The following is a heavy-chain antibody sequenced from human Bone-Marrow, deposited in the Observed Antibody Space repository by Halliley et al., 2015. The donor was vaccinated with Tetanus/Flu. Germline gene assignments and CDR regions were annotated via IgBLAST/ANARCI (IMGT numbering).Heavy chain of an antibody. Sequence: WVSSIGGRDGNTYYADSVKGRFTISRDNSKNTLYLQMNSLRAEDSAVYYCVKDSTISTINWFDPWGQGTLVTVSS. J-gene: IGHJ5*02. CDR2: IGGRDGNT. V-gene: IGHV3-23*01. CDR3: VKDSTISTINWFDP.